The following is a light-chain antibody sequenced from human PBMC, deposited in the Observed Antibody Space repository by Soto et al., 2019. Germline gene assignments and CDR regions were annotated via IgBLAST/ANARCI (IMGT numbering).Light chain of an antibody. CDR1: QSVSSSS. CDR2: GAS. J-gene: IGKJ1*01. Sequence: EIVLTQSPGTLSLSPGERATLSCRASQSVSSSSLSWYQKKPGQAPRLLIYGASSRAAGIPDRFSGSGSGTDFTLAISRLEPEDLAVYYCQQYGSSLAWTFGQGTNVEIQ. V-gene: IGKV3-20*01. CDR3: QQYGSSLAWT.